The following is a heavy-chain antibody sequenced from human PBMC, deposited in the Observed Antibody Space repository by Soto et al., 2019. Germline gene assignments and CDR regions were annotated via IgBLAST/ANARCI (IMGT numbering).Heavy chain of an antibody. J-gene: IGHJ3*02. CDR1: GGSISSYY. V-gene: IGHV4-59*01. CDR3: ARILVAAPGDAFDI. Sequence: PSETLSLTCTVSGGSISSYYWSWIRQPPGNGLEWIGYIYYSGSTNYNPSLKSRVAISVDTSKNQFSLKLSSVTAADTAVYYCARILVAAPGDAFDIWGQGTMVTVSS. D-gene: IGHD2-15*01. CDR2: IYYSGST.